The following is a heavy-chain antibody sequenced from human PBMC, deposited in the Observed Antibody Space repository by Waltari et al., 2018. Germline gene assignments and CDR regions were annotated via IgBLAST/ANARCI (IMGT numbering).Heavy chain of an antibody. CDR1: GFTFSSYS. Sequence: EVQLVESGGGLVKPGGSLRLSCAASGFTFSSYSMNWVRRAPGKGLEWVSSISSSSSYIYYADSVKGRFTISRDNAKNSLYLQMNSLRAEDTAVYYCARGAAAAGNWFDPWGQGTLVTVSS. D-gene: IGHD6-13*01. V-gene: IGHV3-21*01. J-gene: IGHJ5*02. CDR3: ARGAAAAGNWFDP. CDR2: ISSSSSYI.